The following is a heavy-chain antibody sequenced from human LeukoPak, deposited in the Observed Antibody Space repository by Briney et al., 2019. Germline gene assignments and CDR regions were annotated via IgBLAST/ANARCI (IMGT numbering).Heavy chain of an antibody. CDR3: ARIQAVGVPVTIDAYYSYGMDV. V-gene: IGHV1-69*04. CDR2: FIPMVGIA. D-gene: IGHD2-2*01. J-gene: IGHJ6*02. Sequence: SVKVSCKASGGSFSRNAISWVRQAPGQGLEWMGRFIPMVGIATYAQKFQGRVTITEDRSTSTAYMELSSLRSEDTAVYYCARIQAVGVPVTIDAYYSYGMDVWGQGTAVSVSS. CDR1: GGSFSRNA.